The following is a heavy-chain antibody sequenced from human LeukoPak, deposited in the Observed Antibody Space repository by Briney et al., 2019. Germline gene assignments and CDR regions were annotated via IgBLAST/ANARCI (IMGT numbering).Heavy chain of an antibody. CDR1: GFTFSNYY. Sequence: GGSLRLSCAASGFTFSNYYMTWVRQAPGEGLEWVANIKQDGSEKYYVDSVRGRFTISRDNAKNSLYRQMNSLRAEDTAVYYCARYLWDIVVVPSDYMDVWGKGTTVTVSS. CDR2: IKQDGSEK. CDR3: ARYLWDIVVVPSDYMDV. D-gene: IGHD2-2*01. V-gene: IGHV3-7*01. J-gene: IGHJ6*03.